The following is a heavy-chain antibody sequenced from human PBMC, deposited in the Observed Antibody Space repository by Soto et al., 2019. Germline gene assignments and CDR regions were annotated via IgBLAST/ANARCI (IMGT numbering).Heavy chain of an antibody. CDR3: ARYCSSTSCYARGYYYYGMDV. V-gene: IGHV3-23*01. J-gene: IGHJ6*02. CDR2: ISGSGGST. CDR1: GVTFSSYA. D-gene: IGHD2-2*01. Sequence: GGSLRLACAASGVTFSSYAFSWVRQAPGKGLEWVSAISGSGGSTYYADSVKGRFTISRDNSKNTLYLQMSSLRAEDTAVYYCARYCSSTSCYARGYYYYGMDVWGRRTTVTVSS.